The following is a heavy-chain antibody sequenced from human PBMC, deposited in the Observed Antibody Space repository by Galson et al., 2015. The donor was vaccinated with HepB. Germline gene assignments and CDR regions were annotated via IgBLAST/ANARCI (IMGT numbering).Heavy chain of an antibody. Sequence: SETLSLTCTVSGGSISSGSYYWSWIRQPPGKGLEWIGYIFYSGSTNYNPSLKSRVTISVDTSENQFSLKLSSVTAADTAVYYCARGGSGVSLGYWGQGTLVTVSS. D-gene: IGHD7-27*01. CDR3: ARGGSGVSLGY. J-gene: IGHJ4*02. CDR1: GGSISSGSYY. CDR2: IFYSGST. V-gene: IGHV4-61*01.